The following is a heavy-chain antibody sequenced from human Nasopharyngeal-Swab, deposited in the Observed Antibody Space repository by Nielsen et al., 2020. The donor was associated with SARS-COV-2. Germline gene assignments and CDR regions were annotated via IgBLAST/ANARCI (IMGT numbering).Heavy chain of an antibody. CDR3: ARRAGYCSGGSDCYYFDP. J-gene: IGHJ4*02. CDR2: ISGSGTT. V-gene: IGHV3-23*01. Sequence: GQSLNISCAASGFTFSSYAISWVRQAPGKGLEWVSAISGSGTTYYADSVQGRFTISRDNSKNTLSLQMNSLRAEDTAVYYCARRAGYCSGGSDCYYFDPWGQGTLVTVSP. CDR1: GFTFSSYA. D-gene: IGHD2-15*01.